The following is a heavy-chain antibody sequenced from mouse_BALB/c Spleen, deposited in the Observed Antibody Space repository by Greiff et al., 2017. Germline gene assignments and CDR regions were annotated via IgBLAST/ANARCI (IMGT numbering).Heavy chain of an antibody. Sequence: EVKVEESGGGLVQPGGSLRLSCATSGFTFTDYYMSWVRQPPGKALEWLGFIRNKANGYTTEYSASVKGRFTISRDNSQSILYLQMNTLRAEDSATYYCARVVNRAMDYWGQGTSVTVSS. CDR3: ARVVNRAMDY. CDR2: IRNKANGYTT. CDR1: GFTFTDYY. V-gene: IGHV7-3*02. J-gene: IGHJ4*01.